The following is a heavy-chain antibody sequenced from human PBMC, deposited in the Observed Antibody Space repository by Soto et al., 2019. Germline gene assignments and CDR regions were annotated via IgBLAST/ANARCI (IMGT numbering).Heavy chain of an antibody. Sequence: PGESLKISCKGSGYSFTSYWIGWVRQMPGKGLEWMGIIYPGDSDTRYSPSFQGQVTISADKSISTAYLQWSSLKASDTAMYYCARGRGWDPYYDILTVYFDYWGQGTLVTVS. V-gene: IGHV5-51*01. D-gene: IGHD3-9*01. CDR1: GYSFTSYW. J-gene: IGHJ4*02. CDR2: IYPGDSDT. CDR3: ARGRGWDPYYDILTVYFDY.